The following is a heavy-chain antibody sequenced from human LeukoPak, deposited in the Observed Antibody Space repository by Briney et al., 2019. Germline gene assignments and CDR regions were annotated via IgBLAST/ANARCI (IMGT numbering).Heavy chain of an antibody. V-gene: IGHV1-18*01. Sequence: GASVKVSCKASGYTFTSYGISWVRQAPGQGLEWMGWISAYNGRTYYAQNLQGRVTMTTDTATRTAYMELRSLRSEDTAVYYCARSRYCTNGVCQTYYYYMDVWGKGTTVTVSS. CDR3: ARSRYCTNGVCQTYYYYMDV. D-gene: IGHD2-8*01. CDR1: GYTFTSYG. J-gene: IGHJ6*03. CDR2: ISAYNGRT.